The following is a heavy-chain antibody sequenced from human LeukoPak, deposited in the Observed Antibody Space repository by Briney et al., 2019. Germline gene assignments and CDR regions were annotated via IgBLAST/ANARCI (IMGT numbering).Heavy chain of an antibody. V-gene: IGHV4-61*08. D-gene: IGHD3-10*01. CDR1: GGSISSGGYS. CDR3: ARDSPYYYGSGSATYYMDV. J-gene: IGHJ6*03. CDR2: IYYSGST. Sequence: PSETLSLTCAVSGGSISSGGYSWSWIRQPPGKGLEWIGYIYYSGSTNYNPSLKSRVTISVDTSKNQFSLKLSSVTAADTAVYYCARDSPYYYGSGSATYYMDVWGKGTTVTISS.